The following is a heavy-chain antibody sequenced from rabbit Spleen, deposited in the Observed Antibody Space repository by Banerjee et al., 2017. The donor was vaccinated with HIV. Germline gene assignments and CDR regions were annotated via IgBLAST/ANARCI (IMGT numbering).Heavy chain of an antibody. CDR2: IYTGDVNT. V-gene: IGHV1S40*01. CDR3: ATVDYGRADYFDL. D-gene: IGHD2-1*01. J-gene: IGHJ4*01. CDR1: GIDFNYSFY. Sequence: QSLEESGGDLVKPGASLTLTCTASGIDFNYSFYMCWVRQAPGKGLEWIGCIYTGDVNTYYANWVNGRFTISKTSSTTVTLQMTTLTVADTATYFCATVDYGRADYFDLWGPGTLVTVS.